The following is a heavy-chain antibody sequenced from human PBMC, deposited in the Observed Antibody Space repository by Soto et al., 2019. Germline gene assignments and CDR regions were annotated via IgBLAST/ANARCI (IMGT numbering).Heavy chain of an antibody. Sequence: GGSLRLSCAISGFSVSSNYLSWVRQAPGKGLEWVSVHYSGGSTYYADSVQGRFTISRDRSNNTLYLQMRRVRAEDTAVYFCARHRHPRGTVGATSPLDPWGQGTQVTVSS. D-gene: IGHD1-26*01. CDR2: HYSGGST. V-gene: IGHV3-53*01. CDR3: ARHRHPRGTVGATSPLDP. J-gene: IGHJ5*02. CDR1: GFSVSSNY.